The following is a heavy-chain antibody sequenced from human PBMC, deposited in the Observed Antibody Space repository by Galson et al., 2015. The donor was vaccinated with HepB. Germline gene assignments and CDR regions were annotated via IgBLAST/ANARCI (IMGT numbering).Heavy chain of an antibody. J-gene: IGHJ4*02. CDR2: IYHSGST. Sequence: SEPLSLTCAVSGGSISSSNWWRWVRQPPGKGLEWIGEIYHSGSTNYNPSLKSRVTISVDKSKNQFSLKLSSVTAADTAVYYFAAPRGGCGGGGGYCSSTSCYCIDYWGQGTLVTVSS. D-gene: IGHD2-2*01. CDR3: AAPRGGCGGGGGYCSSTSCYCIDY. V-gene: IGHV4-4*02. CDR1: GGSISSSNW.